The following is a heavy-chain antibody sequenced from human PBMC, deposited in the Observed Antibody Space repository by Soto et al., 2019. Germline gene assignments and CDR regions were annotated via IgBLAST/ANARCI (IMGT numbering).Heavy chain of an antibody. CDR3: AKHLPGGKQLEIYYYYYYGMDV. Sequence: GGSLRLSCAASGFTFSSYAMSWVRQAPGKGLEWVSAISGSGGSTYYADSVKGRFTISRDNSKNTLYLQMNSLRAEDTAVYYCAKHLPGGKQLEIYYYYYYGMDVWGQGTTVTVSS. V-gene: IGHV3-23*01. D-gene: IGHD6-13*01. CDR1: GFTFSSYA. CDR2: ISGSGGST. J-gene: IGHJ6*02.